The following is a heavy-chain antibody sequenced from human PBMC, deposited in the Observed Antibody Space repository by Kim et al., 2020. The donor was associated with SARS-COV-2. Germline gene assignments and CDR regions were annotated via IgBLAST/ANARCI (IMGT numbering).Heavy chain of an antibody. CDR1: GFTFSSYS. CDR2: ISSSSSYI. D-gene: IGHD3-3*01. CDR3: ARDFGGSGGSPVYYYYGMDV. V-gene: IGHV3-21*01. J-gene: IGHJ6*02. Sequence: GGSLRLSCAASGFTFSSYSMNWVRQAPGKGLEWVSSISSSSSYIYYADSVKGRFTISRDNAKNSLYLQMNSLRAEDTAVYYCARDFGGSGGSPVYYYYGMDVWGQGTTVTVSS.